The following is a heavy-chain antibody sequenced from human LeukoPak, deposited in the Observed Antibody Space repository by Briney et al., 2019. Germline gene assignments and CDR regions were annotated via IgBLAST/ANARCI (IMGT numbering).Heavy chain of an antibody. CDR3: ARGYCSGGSCYADY. J-gene: IGHJ4*02. D-gene: IGHD2-15*01. CDR2: MNSNSGNT. Sequence: ASVKVSCKASGYTFTSYDINWVRQAPGQGLEWMGWMNSNSGNTGYAQKFQGRLTITRITSISTAYMELSSLRSEDTAVYYCARGYCSGGSCYADYWGQGTLVTVSS. V-gene: IGHV1-8*03. CDR1: GYTFTSYD.